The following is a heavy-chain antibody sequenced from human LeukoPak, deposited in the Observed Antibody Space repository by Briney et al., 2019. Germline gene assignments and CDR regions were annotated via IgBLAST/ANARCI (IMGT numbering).Heavy chain of an antibody. J-gene: IGHJ4*02. Sequence: SETLSLTCAVYGGSFSGYYWSWIRQPPGRGLEWIGETNHSGSTNYNPSLKSRVTISVDTSKNQFSLKLSSVTAADTAVYYCATLTRGYYYGSGSYNYWGQGTLVTVSS. CDR2: TNHSGST. CDR1: GGSFSGYY. V-gene: IGHV4-34*01. CDR3: ATLTRGYYYGSGSYNY. D-gene: IGHD3-10*01.